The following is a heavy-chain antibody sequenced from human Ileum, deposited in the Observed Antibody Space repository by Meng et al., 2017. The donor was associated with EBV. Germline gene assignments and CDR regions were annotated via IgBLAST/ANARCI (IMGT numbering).Heavy chain of an antibody. Sequence: QVQLVESGGGVVQPGTSLRFVCTGSGFTFSSHGMHWVRQAPGKGLEELAVIWSDGSNQLYADSVKGRFTISRDNSKNTLYLQMNSLRAEDTAVYYCAREQEVRGLIIIPVFDYWGQGTLVTVSS. CDR2: IWSDGSNQ. D-gene: IGHD3-10*01. CDR1: GFTFSSHG. V-gene: IGHV3-33*01. CDR3: AREQEVRGLIIIPVFDY. J-gene: IGHJ4*02.